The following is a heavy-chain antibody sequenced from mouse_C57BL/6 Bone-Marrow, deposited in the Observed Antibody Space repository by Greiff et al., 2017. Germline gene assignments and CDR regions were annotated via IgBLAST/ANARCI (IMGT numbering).Heavy chain of an antibody. CDR1: GFNIKDDY. V-gene: IGHV14-4*01. J-gene: IGHJ4*01. CDR3: TTCPAMDY. CDR2: IDPENGDT. Sequence: EVQLQQSGAELVRPGASVKLSCTASGFNIKDDYMHWVKQRPEQGLEWIGWIDPENGDTEYASKFQGKATITADTSSNTAYLQLSSLTSEDTAVYYCTTCPAMDYWGQGTSVTVSS.